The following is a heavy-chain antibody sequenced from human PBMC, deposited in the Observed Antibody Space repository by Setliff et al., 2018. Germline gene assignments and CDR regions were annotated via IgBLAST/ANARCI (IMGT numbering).Heavy chain of an antibody. CDR3: ARTGTYRYFDS. J-gene: IGHJ4*02. Sequence: LSLTCTVSGDSISSGSHYWGWIRQPPGKGLEWIGRIHYRGTTYSNVSLASRLTISVDTSKNQFSLKLTSVTAADTAVYYCARTGTYRYFDSWGQGTRVTVSS. CDR2: IHYRGTT. CDR1: GDSISSGSHY. D-gene: IGHD1-1*01. V-gene: IGHV4-39*01.